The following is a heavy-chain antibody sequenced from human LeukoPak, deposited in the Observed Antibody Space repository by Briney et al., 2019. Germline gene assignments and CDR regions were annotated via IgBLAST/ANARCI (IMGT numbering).Heavy chain of an antibody. J-gene: IGHJ4*02. CDR2: INPSGGST. CDR1: GYTFTSYY. V-gene: IGHV1-46*01. Sequence: ASVKVSCKASGYTFTSYYMHWVGQAPGQGLEGMGIINPSGGSTSYAQKSQGRVTMTRDTSTSTVYMELSSLRSEDTAVYYCARDGGLIAAPFDYWGQGTLVTVSS. D-gene: IGHD6-6*01. CDR3: ARDGGLIAAPFDY.